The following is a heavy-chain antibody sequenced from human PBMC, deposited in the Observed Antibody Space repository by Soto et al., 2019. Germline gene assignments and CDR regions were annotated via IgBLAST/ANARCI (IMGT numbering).Heavy chain of an antibody. V-gene: IGHV1-3*01. D-gene: IGHD3-22*01. CDR1: GNSFTRYG. J-gene: IGHJ4*02. CDR2: INAGNGNT. CDR3: ARDDYYDRSGYYPGGY. Sequence: GAAVKVSWKEWGNSFTRYGMHWVRQAPGQWLEWIGWINAGNGNTKYSQKFQGRVTITRDTSASTAYMELSSLRSEDTAVYYCARDDYYDRSGYYPGGYSGQGTLVTLSS.